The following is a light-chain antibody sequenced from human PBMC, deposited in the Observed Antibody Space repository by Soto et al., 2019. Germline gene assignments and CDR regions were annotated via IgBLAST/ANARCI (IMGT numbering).Light chain of an antibody. CDR3: QQYNRYRWT. Sequence: DIQMTQSPSTLSASVGDRVTITCRASQSISSWLAWYQQKPGKAPKLLIYKASSLESGVPSRFSGSGSGTEFTLTISSLQPDDFATYYCQQYNRYRWTFGQGTKVEIK. J-gene: IGKJ1*01. CDR2: KAS. V-gene: IGKV1-5*03. CDR1: QSISSW.